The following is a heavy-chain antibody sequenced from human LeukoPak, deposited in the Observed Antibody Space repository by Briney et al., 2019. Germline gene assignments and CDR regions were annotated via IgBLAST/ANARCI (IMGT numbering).Heavy chain of an antibody. CDR2: IYTSGST. CDR1: GGSISSGSYY. J-gene: IGHJ4*02. Sequence: KASETLSLTCTVSGGSISSGSYYWSWIRQPAGKGLEWIGRIYTSGSTNYNPSLKSRVTISVDTSKNQFSLKLSSVTAADTAVYYCARLKGGAIAVADTTFDYWGQGTLVTVSS. CDR3: ARLKGGAIAVADTTFDY. V-gene: IGHV4-61*02. D-gene: IGHD6-19*01.